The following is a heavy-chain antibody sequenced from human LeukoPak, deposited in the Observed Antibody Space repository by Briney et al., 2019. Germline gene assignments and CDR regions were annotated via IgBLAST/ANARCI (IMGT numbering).Heavy chain of an antibody. J-gene: IGHJ4*02. V-gene: IGHV4-59*11. CDR1: GASLDSHY. Sequence: SEAPSLPCSVSGASLDSHYWSWVRQFPGKGLEWVGYVFNGGSTNYNPSLNSRVTMPLDTSRAQFSLRLSSVTAADTAIYYCASRPADTTWYGVFDYWSQGTLVTVSS. D-gene: IGHD3-10*01. CDR3: ASRPADTTWYGVFDY. CDR2: VFNGGST.